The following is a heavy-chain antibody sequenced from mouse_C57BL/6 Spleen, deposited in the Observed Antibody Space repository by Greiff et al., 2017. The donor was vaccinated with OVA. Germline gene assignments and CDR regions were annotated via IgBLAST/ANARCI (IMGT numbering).Heavy chain of an antibody. CDR2: IHPNSGST. CDR1: GYTFTSYW. J-gene: IGHJ1*03. D-gene: IGHD1-1*01. CDR3: ARSPTTVVAHWYFDV. Sequence: QVQLQQPGAELVKPGASVKLSCKASGYTFTSYWLHWVKQRPGQGLEWIGMIHPNSGSTNYNEKFKSKATLTVDKSSSTAYMQLSSLTSEDSAVYYCARSPTTVVAHWYFDVWGTGTTVTVSS. V-gene: IGHV1-64*01.